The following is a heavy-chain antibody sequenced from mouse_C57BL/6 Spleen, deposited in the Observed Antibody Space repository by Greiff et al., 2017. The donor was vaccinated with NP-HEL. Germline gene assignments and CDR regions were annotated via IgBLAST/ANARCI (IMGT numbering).Heavy chain of an antibody. CDR1: GYTFTSYG. V-gene: IGHV1-81*01. CDR3: ARQRGFYGSTGYFDV. Sequence: QVQLQQSGAELARPGASVKLSCKASGYTFTSYGISWVKQRTGQGLEWIGEIYPRSGNTYYNEKFKGKATLTADKSSSTAYMELRSLTSEDSAVYFCARQRGFYGSTGYFDVWGTGTTVTVSS. CDR2: IYPRSGNT. J-gene: IGHJ1*03. D-gene: IGHD1-1*01.